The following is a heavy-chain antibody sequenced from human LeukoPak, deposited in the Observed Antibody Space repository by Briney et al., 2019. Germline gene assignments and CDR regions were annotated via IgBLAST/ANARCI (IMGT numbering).Heavy chain of an antibody. CDR3: ARGGDGYNPFDY. V-gene: IGHV3-74*01. CDR2: INSDGSST. D-gene: IGHD5-24*01. J-gene: IGHJ4*02. Sequence: SGGSLRLSRAVSGFTFSSSWMHWVRQAPGKGLVWVSRINSDGSSTSYADSVKGRFTITRDNAKNTLHLQMNSLRAEDTAVYYCARGGDGYNPFDYWGQGTLVTVSS. CDR1: GFTFSSSW.